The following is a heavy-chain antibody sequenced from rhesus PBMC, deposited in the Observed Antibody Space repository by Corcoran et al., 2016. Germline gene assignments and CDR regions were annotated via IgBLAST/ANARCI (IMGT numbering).Heavy chain of an antibody. CDR2: ISGSSGST. CDR3: ARDGVLGFDY. Sequence: QVQLQESGPGLVKPSETLSLTCPVSGCSISRSNWWTWFRQPPGKGLEGVGYISGSSGSTYYNPSLKSRVTISTDTSKNQFSLKLSSVTAADTAVYYCARDGVLGFDYWGQGVLVTVSS. V-gene: IGHV4-65*01. CDR1: GCSISRSNW. D-gene: IGHD3-3*01. J-gene: IGHJ4*01.